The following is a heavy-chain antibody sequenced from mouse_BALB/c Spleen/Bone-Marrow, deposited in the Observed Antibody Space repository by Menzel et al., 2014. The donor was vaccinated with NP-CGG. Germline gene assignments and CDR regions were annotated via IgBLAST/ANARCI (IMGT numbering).Heavy chain of an antibody. J-gene: IGHJ4*01. Sequence: EVQGVESGGGLVKPGGSLKLSCAASGFTFSSYAMSWVRQTPEKRLEWVASISSGGSTYYPDSVKGRFTISRDNARNILYLQTSSLRSEDTAMYYCAREGGTTAHYYAMDYRGQGTSVTVSS. CDR3: AREGGTTAHYYAMDY. CDR1: GFTFSSYA. V-gene: IGHV5-6-5*01. D-gene: IGHD1-2*01. CDR2: ISSGGST.